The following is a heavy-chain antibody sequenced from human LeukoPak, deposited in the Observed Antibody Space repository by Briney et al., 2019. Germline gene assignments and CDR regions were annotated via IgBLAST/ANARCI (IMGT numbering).Heavy chain of an antibody. V-gene: IGHV3-74*01. Sequence: GGSLRLSCAASGFTFSSYWMHWVRQVPGKGLVWVSGINTDGRSTSYADSVKGRFTISRDNAKNTLYLQMKSLRVEDTAVYYCYGANAEQWGQGTLVTVS. CDR1: GFTFSSYW. D-gene: IGHD4-23*01. J-gene: IGHJ1*01. CDR2: INTDGRST. CDR3: YGANAEQ.